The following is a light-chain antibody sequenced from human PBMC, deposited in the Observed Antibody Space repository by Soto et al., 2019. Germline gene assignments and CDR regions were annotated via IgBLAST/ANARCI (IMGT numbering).Light chain of an antibody. CDR2: EVS. CDR3: SSYTTSSPLI. CDR1: SSDIGAYNY. Sequence: QSALTQPASVSGSPGQSITISCTGTSSDIGAYNYVSWHQQHPGKAPKLMIYEVSNRPSGVSNRFSGSKSGNTASLTISGLQAEDEADYYCSSYTTSSPLIFGGGTQLTVL. V-gene: IGLV2-14*01. J-gene: IGLJ2*01.